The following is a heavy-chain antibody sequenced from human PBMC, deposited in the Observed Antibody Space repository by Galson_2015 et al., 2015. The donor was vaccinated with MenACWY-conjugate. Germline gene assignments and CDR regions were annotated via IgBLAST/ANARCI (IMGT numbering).Heavy chain of an antibody. Sequence: LRLSCAASGFTFSTYWMTWVRQAPGKGLEWVANIKYDGSEQYYGDSVRGRFTISRDNAKNSLYLQMNSLRPEDTAVYFCVRPIMTFEAVRGLDYWGQGTVVPVSS. CDR1: GFTFSTYW. J-gene: IGHJ4*02. D-gene: IGHD2-8*01. V-gene: IGHV3-7*01. CDR2: IKYDGSEQ. CDR3: VRPIMTFEAVRGLDY.